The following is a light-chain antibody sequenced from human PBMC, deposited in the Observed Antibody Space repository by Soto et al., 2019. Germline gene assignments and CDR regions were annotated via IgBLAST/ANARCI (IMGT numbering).Light chain of an antibody. CDR3: QQYGDSPVT. CDR2: DAS. Sequence: EIVLTQSPGSLSLSPGARAPLSCRASQSVSFYLAWYQQNPGQAPRLLISDASSRATDVPDRFSGSGSGTDFSLTISRLEPEDFAVYYCQQYGDSPVTFGQGTKVDI. V-gene: IGKV3-20*01. J-gene: IGKJ1*01. CDR1: QSVSFY.